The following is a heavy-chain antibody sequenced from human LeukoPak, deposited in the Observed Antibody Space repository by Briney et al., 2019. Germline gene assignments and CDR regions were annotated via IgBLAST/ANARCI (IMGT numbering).Heavy chain of an antibody. D-gene: IGHD1-26*01. CDR1: GGSISSGSYY. J-gene: IGHJ4*02. V-gene: IGHV4-61*02. Sequence: PSETLSLTCTVSGGSISSGSYYWGWIRQPAGKGLEWIGRIYTSGSTNYNPSLKSRVTISVDTSKNQFSLKLSSVTAADTAVYYCARDRGGSWSVYIDYWGQGTLVTVSS. CDR2: IYTSGST. CDR3: ARDRGGSWSVYIDY.